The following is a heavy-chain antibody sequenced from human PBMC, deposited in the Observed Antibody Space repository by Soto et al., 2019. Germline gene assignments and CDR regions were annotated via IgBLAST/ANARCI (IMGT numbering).Heavy chain of an antibody. CDR1: GGTFSSYA. CDR3: ASGLRCDFWSGYYPPYYYYGMDV. J-gene: IGHJ6*02. V-gene: IGHV1-69*13. CDR2: IIPIFGTA. D-gene: IGHD3-3*01. Sequence: SVKVSCKASGGTFSSYAISWVRQAPGQGLEWMGGIIPIFGTANYAQKFQGRVTITADESTSTAYMELSSLRSEDTAVYYCASGLRCDFWSGYYPPYYYYGMDVWGQGTTVTVSS.